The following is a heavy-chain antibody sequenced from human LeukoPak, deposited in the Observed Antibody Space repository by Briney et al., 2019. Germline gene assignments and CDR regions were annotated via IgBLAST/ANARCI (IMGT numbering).Heavy chain of an antibody. J-gene: IGHJ6*03. CDR2: IIPILGIA. CDR3: ARAPAEHYYYYYYMDV. Sequence: SVKVSCKASGGTFSSYAISWVRQAPGQGLEWMGRIIPILGIANYAQKFQGRVTITADKSTSTAYMELSSLRSEDTAVYYCARAPAEHYYYYYYMDVWGRGTTVTVSS. V-gene: IGHV1-69*04. D-gene: IGHD1/OR15-1a*01. CDR1: GGTFSSYA.